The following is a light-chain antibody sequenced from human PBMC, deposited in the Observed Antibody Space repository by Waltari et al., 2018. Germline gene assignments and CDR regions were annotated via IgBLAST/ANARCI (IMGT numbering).Light chain of an antibody. CDR3: QHYVRLPVT. V-gene: IGKV3-20*01. J-gene: IGKJ1*01. Sequence: EIVLKQSPGTLSLSPVERVTLSCRASQSVGRSLAWYQQKPGQAPRLLIYGASSRATGIPDRFSGSGSGTDFSLTISRLAPDDLSVYYCQHYVRLPVTFGQGTKVEI. CDR2: GAS. CDR1: QSVGRS.